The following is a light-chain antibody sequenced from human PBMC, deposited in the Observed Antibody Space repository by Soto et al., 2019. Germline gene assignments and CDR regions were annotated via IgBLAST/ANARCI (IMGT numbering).Light chain of an antibody. J-gene: IGLJ1*01. V-gene: IGLV2-23*03. Sequence: QSALTQPASVSGSPGQSITISCTGTNSDVGSYNLVSWYQQHPGKAPKLMIYEGSKRPSGVSNRFSGSTSGNTASLTISGLPAEDEADYYCCSYAGSNTFSYVFGTGTKVTVL. CDR3: CSYAGSNTFSYV. CDR1: NSDVGSYNL. CDR2: EGS.